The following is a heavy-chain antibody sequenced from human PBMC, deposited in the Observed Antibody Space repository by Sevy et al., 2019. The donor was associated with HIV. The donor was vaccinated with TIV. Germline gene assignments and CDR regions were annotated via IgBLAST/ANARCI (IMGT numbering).Heavy chain of an antibody. CDR1: GFTFSSYW. CDR2: IKQDGSEK. CDR3: ARGGRRSSSSVLAAFDY. Sequence: GGSLRLSCAASGFTFSSYWMSWVRQAPGKGLEWVANIKQDGSEKYYVDSVKGRFTISRANAKNSLYLQMNSLRAEDTAVYYCARGGRRSSSSVLAAFDYWGQGTLVTVSS. V-gene: IGHV3-7*03. J-gene: IGHJ4*02. D-gene: IGHD6-6*01.